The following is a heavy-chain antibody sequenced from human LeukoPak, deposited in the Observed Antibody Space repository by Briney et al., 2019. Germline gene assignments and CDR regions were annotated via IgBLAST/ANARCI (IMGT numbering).Heavy chain of an antibody. CDR1: GGSISSGGYY. V-gene: IGHV4-31*03. D-gene: IGHD6-19*01. CDR3: ARETTTSGSPFDY. Sequence: PSETLSLTCTVSGGSISSGGYYWSWIRQHPGKGLEWIGYIYYSGSTYYNPSLKSRVTISVDTSKNQFSLKLSSVTPEDTAVYYCARETTTSGSPFDYWGQGTLVTVSS. J-gene: IGHJ4*02. CDR2: IYYSGST.